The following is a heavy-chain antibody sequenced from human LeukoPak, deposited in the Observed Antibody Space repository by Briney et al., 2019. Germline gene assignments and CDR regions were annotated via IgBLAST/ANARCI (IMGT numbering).Heavy chain of an antibody. V-gene: IGHV4-4*02. J-gene: IGHJ4*02. CDR2: IYHSGSP. Sequence: SGTLSLTCAVSGGSFSSYNWWGWVRQPPGKGLEWIGEIYHSGSPNYNPSLKGRVTISVDKSRNHFSLNLSTVTAADTAVYYCARVNINNWHSCDYWGQGTLVTVSS. CDR1: GGSFSSYNW. D-gene: IGHD1-1*01. CDR3: ARVNINNWHSCDY.